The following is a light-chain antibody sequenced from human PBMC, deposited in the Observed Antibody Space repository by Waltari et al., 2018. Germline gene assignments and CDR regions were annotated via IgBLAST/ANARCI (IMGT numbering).Light chain of an antibody. CDR3: SSYTSSSTYVV. V-gene: IGLV2-14*03. Sequence: YPRHPGKAPNFFVFDVSNRPSGVANPVSGSKSRDTASLTISWLQAEDEADYYCSSYTSSSTYVVFGGGTKLTVL. J-gene: IGLJ2*01. CDR2: DVS.